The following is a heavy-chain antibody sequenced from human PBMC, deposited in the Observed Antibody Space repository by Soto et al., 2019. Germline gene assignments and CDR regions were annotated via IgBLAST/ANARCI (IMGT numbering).Heavy chain of an antibody. CDR3: ARGAVTGTSLFDY. J-gene: IGHJ4*02. Sequence: GGSLRLSCAVSGFTLTTYSMDWVRQAPGKGLEWISFINKNGFTIYYADSVKGRFTISRDYAKNSLYLQMDSLRHEDTAVYYCARGAVTGTSLFDYWGLGTLVTVSS. D-gene: IGHD6-19*01. CDR2: INKNGFTI. CDR1: GFTLTTYS. V-gene: IGHV3-48*02.